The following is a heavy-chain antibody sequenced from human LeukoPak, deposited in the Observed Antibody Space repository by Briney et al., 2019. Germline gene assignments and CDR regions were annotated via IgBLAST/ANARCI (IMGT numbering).Heavy chain of an antibody. V-gene: IGHV1-2*06. D-gene: IGHD3-9*01. CDR2: INPNSGGT. J-gene: IGHJ5*02. CDR3: ARGPWYYDILTGYYGLKP. Sequence: GASVKVSCKASGYTFTGYYMHWVRQAPGQGLEWMGRINPNSGGTNYAQKFQGRVTVTRDTSISTAYMELSRLRSDDTAVYYCARGPWYYDILTGYYGLKPWGQGTLVIVSS. CDR1: GYTFTGYY.